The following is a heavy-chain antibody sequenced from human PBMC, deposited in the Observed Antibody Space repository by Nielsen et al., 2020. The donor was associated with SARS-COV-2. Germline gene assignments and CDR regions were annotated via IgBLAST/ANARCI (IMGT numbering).Heavy chain of an antibody. V-gene: IGHV3-48*02. D-gene: IGHD3-3*01. CDR1: GFTFSSYS. J-gene: IGHJ5*02. CDR2: ISSSSSTI. CDR3: ARGPYYDFWSGENWFDP. Sequence: GGSLRLSCAASGFTFSSYSMNWVRQAPGKGLEWVSYISSSSSTIYYADSVKGRFTISRDNAKNSLYLQMNSLRDEDTAVYYCARGPYYDFWSGENWFDPWGQGTLVTVSS.